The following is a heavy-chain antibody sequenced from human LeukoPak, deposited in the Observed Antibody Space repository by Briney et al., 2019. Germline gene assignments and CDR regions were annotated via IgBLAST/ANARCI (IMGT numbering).Heavy chain of an antibody. CDR1: GFTFSSYS. D-gene: IGHD3-10*01. J-gene: IGHJ5*02. V-gene: IGHV3-21*01. Sequence: PGGSLRLSCAASGFTFSSYSMNWVRQASGKGLEWVSSISSSSSYIYYADSVKGRFTISRDNAKNSLYLQMNSLRAEDTAVYYCARGRKSFTMVRGADNWFDPWGQGTLVTVSS. CDR2: ISSSSSYI. CDR3: ARGRKSFTMVRGADNWFDP.